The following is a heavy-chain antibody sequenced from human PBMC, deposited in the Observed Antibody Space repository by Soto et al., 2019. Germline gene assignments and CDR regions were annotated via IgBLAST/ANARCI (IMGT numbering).Heavy chain of an antibody. Sequence: QVQLLQSGAEVKKPGASVKVSCKTSGYSFTAYAISWMRQAPGQGLERVCWISTSTGITSYAQELQGRVAVTIDTTTNTAYMELTSLRSDDTAVYYCAREKNWGCEYCCEVALINVSS. D-gene: IGHD3-16*01. CDR2: ISTSTGIT. CDR3: AREKNWGCEY. J-gene: IGHJ4*02. V-gene: IGHV1-18*01. CDR1: GYSFTAYA.